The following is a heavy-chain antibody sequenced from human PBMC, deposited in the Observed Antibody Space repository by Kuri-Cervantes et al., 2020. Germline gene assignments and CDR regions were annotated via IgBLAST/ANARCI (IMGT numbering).Heavy chain of an antibody. J-gene: IGHJ4*02. CDR1: GYTLTELS. CDR3: ARVGYYYDSSGYLRWGVAFDY. D-gene: IGHD3-22*01. V-gene: IGHV1-24*01. Sequence: ASVKVSCKVSGYTLTELSMHWVRQAPGKGLEWMGGFDPEDGETIYAQKFQGRVTMTEDTSTDTAYMELSSLRSDDTAVYYCARVGYYYDSSGYLRWGVAFDYWGQGTLVTVSS. CDR2: FDPEDGET.